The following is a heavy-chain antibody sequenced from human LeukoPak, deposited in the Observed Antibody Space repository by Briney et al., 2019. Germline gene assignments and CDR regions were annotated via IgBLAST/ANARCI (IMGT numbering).Heavy chain of an antibody. V-gene: IGHV3-30*18. D-gene: IGHD4-17*01. CDR2: ISYDGSNK. J-gene: IGHJ4*02. Sequence: PGGSLRLSCAASGFTFSSYAMSWVREAPGEGLEWGAVISYDGSNKYYAESVKGRFTISRDNSKNKLYLQMNSLRAEDTAVYYCAKGRLRHYFDYWGQGTLVTVSS. CDR3: AKGRLRHYFDY. CDR1: GFTFSSYA.